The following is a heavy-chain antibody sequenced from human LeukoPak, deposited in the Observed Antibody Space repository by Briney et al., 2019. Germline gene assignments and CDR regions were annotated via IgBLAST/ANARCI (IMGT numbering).Heavy chain of an antibody. Sequence: SETLSLTCAVYGGSFSGYYWTWIRQPPGKGLEWIGEINHSGSTNYNPSLKSRVIISVDTSNNQLSLKLSSVTAADTAVYYCASLFITPFWGQGTMVTVSS. J-gene: IGHJ3*01. CDR2: INHSGST. V-gene: IGHV4-34*01. CDR1: GGSFSGYY. CDR3: ASLFITPF. D-gene: IGHD3-22*01.